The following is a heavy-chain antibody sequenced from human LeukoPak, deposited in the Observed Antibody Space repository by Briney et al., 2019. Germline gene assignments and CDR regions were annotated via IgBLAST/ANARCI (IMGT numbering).Heavy chain of an antibody. J-gene: IGHJ5*02. CDR3: ARDLQGCSGGSCYPEHWFDP. CDR2: INPSGGST. CDR1: GYTFTSYY. D-gene: IGHD2-15*01. Sequence: ASVKVSCKASGYTFTSYYMHWVRQAPGQGLEWMGIINPSGGSTSYAQKFQGRVTMTRDTSTSTVYMELSSLRSEDTAVYYCARDLQGCSGGSCYPEHWFDPWGQGTLVTVSS. V-gene: IGHV1-46*01.